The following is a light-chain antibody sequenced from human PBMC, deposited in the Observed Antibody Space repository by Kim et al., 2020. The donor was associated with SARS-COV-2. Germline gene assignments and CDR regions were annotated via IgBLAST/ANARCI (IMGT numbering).Light chain of an antibody. CDR2: WAS. Sequence: ANVNCKSSQSIFYTSNNQNYLAWYQQKPGQPPKLLIYWASARDSGVTDRFSGSGSGTDFTLTISRLQPEDVAVYFCQQYYTPPYTFGQGTKVDIK. J-gene: IGKJ2*01. CDR3: QQYYTPPYT. CDR1: QSIFYTSNNQNY. V-gene: IGKV4-1*01.